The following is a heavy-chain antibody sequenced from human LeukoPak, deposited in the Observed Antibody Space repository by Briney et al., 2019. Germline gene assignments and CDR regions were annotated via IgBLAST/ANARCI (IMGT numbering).Heavy chain of an antibody. CDR2: MNPNSGNT. J-gene: IGHJ6*01. Sequence: ASVKVSCKASGYTFTSYDINWVRQAPGQGLEWMGWMNPNSGNTGYAQKFQGRVTITRNTSISTAYMELSSLRSEDTAVYYCARGSYYDFWSGSLMDVWGKGPRSPSPQ. V-gene: IGHV1-8*03. CDR1: GYTFTSYD. D-gene: IGHD3-3*01. CDR3: ARGSYYDFWSGSLMDV.